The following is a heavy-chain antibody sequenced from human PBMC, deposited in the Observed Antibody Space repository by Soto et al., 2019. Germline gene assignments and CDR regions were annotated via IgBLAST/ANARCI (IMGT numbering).Heavy chain of an antibody. D-gene: IGHD1-26*01. Sequence: EVQLLESGGGFVQPGGSLRLSCAASGFTFSTYAMTWVRQAPGKGLEWVSGISGSGGGTYYADSVKGRFTMSRDNSKNTLYLQMNNLRAEDTAIYYCAKRFSGSQTAGADYWGRGTLVTVSS. J-gene: IGHJ4*02. CDR1: GFTFSTYA. V-gene: IGHV3-23*01. CDR2: ISGSGGGT. CDR3: AKRFSGSQTAGADY.